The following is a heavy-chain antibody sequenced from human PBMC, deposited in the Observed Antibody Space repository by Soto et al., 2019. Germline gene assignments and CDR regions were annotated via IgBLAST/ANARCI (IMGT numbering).Heavy chain of an antibody. V-gene: IGHV3-33*01. CDR2: IWYDGSNE. CDR1: GFTFSSYG. J-gene: IGHJ4*01. D-gene: IGHD3-3*01. CDR3: VREGEFPYYDFWSGSRFFDY. Sequence: QVQLVESGGGVVQPGRSLRLSCAASGFTFSSYGMHWVRQAPGKGLEWVAVIWYDGSNEYYADSVKGRFTISRDNSKNTLYLQMNSLRAEDTAVYYCVREGEFPYYDFWSGSRFFDYWGQGTLVTVSS.